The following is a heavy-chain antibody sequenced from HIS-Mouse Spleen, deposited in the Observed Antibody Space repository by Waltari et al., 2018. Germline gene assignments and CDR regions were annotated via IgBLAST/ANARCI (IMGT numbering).Heavy chain of an antibody. D-gene: IGHD6-13*01. CDR1: GGSFSSSCYY. CDR2: IYYSGAT. Sequence: QLQLQESGLGLVKPSETVSLPFTLSGGSFSSSCYYLAGIRQPPGKGLEWIGSIYYSGATYYNPSLKSRVTISVDTSKNQFSLKLSSVTAADTAVYYCAREIPYSSSWYDWYFDLWGRGTLVTVSS. V-gene: IGHV4-39*07. J-gene: IGHJ2*01. CDR3: AREIPYSSSWYDWYFDL.